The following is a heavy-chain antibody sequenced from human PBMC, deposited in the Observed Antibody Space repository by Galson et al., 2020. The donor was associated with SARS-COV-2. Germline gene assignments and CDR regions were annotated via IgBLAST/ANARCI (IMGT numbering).Heavy chain of an antibody. CDR3: ARGYLGITMIVGIDY. D-gene: IGHD3-22*01. J-gene: IGHJ4*02. V-gene: IGHV1-18*04. Sequence: ASVKVSCKASGYTFTSYGISWVRQAPGQGLEWMGWISAYHGNTNYAQKLQGRVTMTTDTSTSTAYMELRSLRSDDTAVYYCARGYLGITMIVGIDYWGQGTLVTVSS. CDR2: ISAYHGNT. CDR1: GYTFTSYG.